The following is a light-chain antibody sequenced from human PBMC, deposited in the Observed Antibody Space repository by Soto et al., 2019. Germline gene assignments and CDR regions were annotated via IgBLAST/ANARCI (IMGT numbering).Light chain of an antibody. CDR1: SSDVGSYNY. CDR2: RVN. V-gene: IGLV2-8*01. Sequence: QSVLTQPPSASGSPGQSVTISCTGTSSDVGSYNYVSWYQQHPDKAPKLIIYRVNERPSGVPDRFSGSKSGNTASLTVSGLQAEDEADYYCTSYAGSNNPVVFGGGTKLTVL. CDR3: TSYAGSNNPVV. J-gene: IGLJ3*02.